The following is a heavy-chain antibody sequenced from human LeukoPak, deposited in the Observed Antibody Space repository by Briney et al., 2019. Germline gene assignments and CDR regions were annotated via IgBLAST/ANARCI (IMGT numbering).Heavy chain of an antibody. Sequence: GESLKISCKGSGYSFTSYWIGWVRQMPGKGLEWMGIIYPRDSDTRYSPSFQGQVTISADKSISTAYLQWSSLKASDTAMYYCARRITMVRGVIITEVHDAFDIWGQGTMVTVSS. D-gene: IGHD3-10*01. CDR3: ARRITMVRGVIITEVHDAFDI. V-gene: IGHV5-51*01. CDR1: GYSFTSYW. J-gene: IGHJ3*02. CDR2: IYPRDSDT.